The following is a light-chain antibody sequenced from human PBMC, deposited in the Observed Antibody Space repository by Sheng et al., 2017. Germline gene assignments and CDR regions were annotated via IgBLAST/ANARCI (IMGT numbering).Light chain of an antibody. CDR3: CSYASSNSYV. CDR1: SSDVGSYNL. J-gene: IGLJ1*01. V-gene: IGLV2-23*01. Sequence: QSALTQPASVSGSPGQSITISCTGTSSDVGSYNLVSWYQQYSGKAPKLMIYEGSKRPSGVSNRFSGSKSDNTASLTISGLQAEDEADYYCCSYASSNSYVFGTGTKV. CDR2: EGS.